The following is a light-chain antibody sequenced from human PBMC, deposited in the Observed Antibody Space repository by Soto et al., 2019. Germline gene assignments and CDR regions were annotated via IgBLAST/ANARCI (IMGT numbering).Light chain of an antibody. CDR1: SSDVGGYNY. Sequence: QSVLTPPPSASGSPGQSVTISCTGPSSDVGGYNYVSWYQQHPGKAPKLVIYEVTKRPSGVPARVSASKSGNTASLTVSGLRAEDEAYYYCSSYAGINNFVFGSGTKVTVL. V-gene: IGLV2-8*01. J-gene: IGLJ1*01. CDR3: SSYAGINNFV. CDR2: EVT.